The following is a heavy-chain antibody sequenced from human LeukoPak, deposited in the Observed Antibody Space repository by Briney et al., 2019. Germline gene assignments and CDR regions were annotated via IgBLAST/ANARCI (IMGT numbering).Heavy chain of an antibody. CDR1: GGSIRDSSYY. CDR2: IYYSGST. Sequence: PSETLSLTCSVSGGSIRDSSYYWALIRQPPGKGLEWIGSIYYSGSTYYNPSLQGRVAMSVDTSRNQFSLQLNSVSPEDTAVYYCARGVQIASGRSFDYWGQGTLVTVSS. J-gene: IGHJ4*02. V-gene: IGHV4-39*01. CDR3: ARGVQIASGRSFDY. D-gene: IGHD6-19*01.